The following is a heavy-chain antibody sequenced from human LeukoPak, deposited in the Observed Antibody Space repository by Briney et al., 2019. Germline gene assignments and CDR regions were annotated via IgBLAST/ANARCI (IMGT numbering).Heavy chain of an antibody. V-gene: IGHV4-39*01. Sequence: SGPTLVNPSETLSLTCTVSGDSISSGSFYWGWIRQPPGKGLEWIGSIYYSGSTYYNPSLKSRVTISVDTSKNQFSLKLSSVTAADTAVYYCARQGNVDYYMDVWGKGTTVTVSS. J-gene: IGHJ6*03. CDR2: IYYSGST. CDR3: ARQGNVDYYMDV. CDR1: GDSISSGSFY. D-gene: IGHD1-1*01.